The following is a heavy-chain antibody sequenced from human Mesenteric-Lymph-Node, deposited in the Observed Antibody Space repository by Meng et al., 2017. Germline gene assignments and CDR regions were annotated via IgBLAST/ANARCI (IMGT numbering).Heavy chain of an antibody. CDR2: IKQDGSEK. CDR1: GFTFSSYW. D-gene: IGHD4-11*01. CDR3: ARRNTDYYYGMDF. V-gene: IGHV3-7*01. J-gene: IGHJ6*02. Sequence: GESLKTSCAASGFTFSSYWMSWVRPAPGGGLEWVANIKQDGSEKYYVDSVKGRFTITRDYAKNTRYRQMNSLRAEDTTVYYCARRNTDYYYGMDFWGQGTTVTVSS.